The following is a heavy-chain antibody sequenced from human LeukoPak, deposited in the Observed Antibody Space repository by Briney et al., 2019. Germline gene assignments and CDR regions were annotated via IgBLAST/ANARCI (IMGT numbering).Heavy chain of an antibody. CDR3: ARGVGGDSRFDP. CDR2: IEGGAIDT. Sequence: PGGSLRLSCKASGFIFSLYWMHWVRQVPGKGLVWVSRIEGGAIDTDYADFVKGRFTISRDNAKNTVYLQMTSLRVEDTAVYYCARGVGGDSRFDPWGQGTLVTVSS. CDR1: GFIFSLYW. D-gene: IGHD1-26*01. J-gene: IGHJ5*02. V-gene: IGHV3-74*01.